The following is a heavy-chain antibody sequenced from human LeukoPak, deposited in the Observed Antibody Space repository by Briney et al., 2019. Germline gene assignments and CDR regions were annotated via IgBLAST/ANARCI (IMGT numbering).Heavy chain of an antibody. Sequence: GRSLRLSCAASGFTFSSYAMHWVRQAPGKGLEWVAVISYDGSNKYYADSVKGRFTISRDNSKNTLYLQMNSLRAEDTAVYYCARDLWFGELSHYYYYMDVWGKGTTVTVSS. D-gene: IGHD3-10*01. J-gene: IGHJ6*03. CDR2: ISYDGSNK. CDR3: ARDLWFGELSHYYYYMDV. V-gene: IGHV3-30*04. CDR1: GFTFSSYA.